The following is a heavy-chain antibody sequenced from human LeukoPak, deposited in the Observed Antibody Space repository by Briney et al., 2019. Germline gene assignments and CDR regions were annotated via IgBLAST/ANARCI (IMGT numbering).Heavy chain of an antibody. V-gene: IGHV3-23*01. J-gene: IGHJ4*02. CDR2: ISGSGGSS. CDR3: AKNRGYCSGGSCYGDY. CDR1: XXXXXSYX. Sequence: GGXXRXXXXXXXXXXXSYXXSWVRQXPGKGLEWVSTISGSGGSSYYADSVKGRFTISRDNSKNTLYLQMNSLRAEDTAVYYCAKNRGYCSGGSCYGDYWGQGTLVTVSS. D-gene: IGHD2-15*01.